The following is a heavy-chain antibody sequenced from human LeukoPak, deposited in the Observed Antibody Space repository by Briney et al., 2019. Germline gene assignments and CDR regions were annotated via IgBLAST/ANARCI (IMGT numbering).Heavy chain of an antibody. J-gene: IGHJ4*02. D-gene: IGHD6-19*01. CDR1: GFTFSSYA. CDR3: ARERGAVAGLDY. V-gene: IGHV3-30*04. CDR2: ISYDGSNK. Sequence: GGSLRLSCAASGFTFSSYAMHWVRQAPGKGLEWVAVISYDGSNKYYADSVKGRFTISRDNSKNTLYLQMNSLRAEDTAVYYCARERGAVAGLDYWGQGTLVTVSS.